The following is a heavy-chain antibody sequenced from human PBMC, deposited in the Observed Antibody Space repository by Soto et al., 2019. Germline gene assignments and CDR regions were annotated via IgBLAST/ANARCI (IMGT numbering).Heavy chain of an antibody. D-gene: IGHD2-2*01. V-gene: IGHV4-59*01. Sequence: PSETLSLTCTVSGGSISSYGWSWIRQPPGKGLEWIGFIYYNGSTNYNPPPKSRVTLSVDKSKNQSSLKLRFVTAADTAVDYCARDRRTDVVWGGTYYYGMDVWGQGTTVTVSS. J-gene: IGHJ6*02. CDR3: ARDRRTDVVWGGTYYYGMDV. CDR2: IYYNGST. CDR1: GGSISSYG.